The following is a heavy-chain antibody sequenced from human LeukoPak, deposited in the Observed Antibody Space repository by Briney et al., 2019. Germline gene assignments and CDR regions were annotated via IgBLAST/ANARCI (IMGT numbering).Heavy chain of an antibody. CDR2: IYYSGST. V-gene: IGHV4-59*01. D-gene: IGHD4-17*01. CDR3: ARGKLGGSTVTNTRGAFDI. Sequence: SETLSLTCTVSGGSISSYYWSWIRQPPGKGLEWIGYIYYSGSTNYNPSLKSRVTISVDTSKNQFSLKLSSVTAADTAVYYCARGKLGGSTVTNTRGAFDIWGQGTMVTVPS. J-gene: IGHJ3*02. CDR1: GGSISSYY.